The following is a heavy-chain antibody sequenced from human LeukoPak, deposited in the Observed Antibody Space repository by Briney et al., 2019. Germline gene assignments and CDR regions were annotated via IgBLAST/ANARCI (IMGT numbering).Heavy chain of an antibody. CDR3: AVYGGNWDFDS. Sequence: SETLSLTCAVYNGFDNLYFMLVRQPPGKGLEWIGEMTYRGSANYNPSLRSRVTISINVSQRQFSLLLKSVTAAHTATYYCAVYGGNWDFDSWGQGTPVTVSS. D-gene: IGHD4/OR15-4a*01. V-gene: IGHV4-34*01. CDR1: NGFDNLYF. J-gene: IGHJ4*02. CDR2: MTYRGSA.